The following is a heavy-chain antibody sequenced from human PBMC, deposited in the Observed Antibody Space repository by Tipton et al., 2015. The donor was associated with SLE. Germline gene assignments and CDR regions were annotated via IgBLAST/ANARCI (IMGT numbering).Heavy chain of an antibody. D-gene: IGHD3-10*02. CDR3: ARRRSETGLFSKRGWFDP. CDR2: ISYSGGP. J-gene: IGHJ5*02. V-gene: IGHV4-39*01. Sequence: GLVKPSETLSLICNVSGGSISRGGYYWGWIRPPPGEGVGGVGTISYSGGPIYNPSLWSRVTISVDPSKNQFSLSLRSVTAADTAVYYCARRRSETGLFSKRGWFDPWGQGTLVTVSS. CDR1: GGSISRGGYY.